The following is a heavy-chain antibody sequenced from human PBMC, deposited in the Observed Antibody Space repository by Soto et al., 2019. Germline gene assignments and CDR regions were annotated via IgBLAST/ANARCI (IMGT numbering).Heavy chain of an antibody. V-gene: IGHV4-39*01. CDR2: IYSSGGT. J-gene: IGHJ5*02. D-gene: IGHD3-22*01. Sequence: SETLSLTCTFSGGSISSSGDYWGWIRQPPGRGLEWIGSIYSSGGTYYNPSLKSRVTISIDTSKNQFSLKLSFVTAADTAVYYCARHSSTVVPWSDPWGQGTLVTVSS. CDR3: ARHSSTVVPWSDP. CDR1: GGSISSSGDY.